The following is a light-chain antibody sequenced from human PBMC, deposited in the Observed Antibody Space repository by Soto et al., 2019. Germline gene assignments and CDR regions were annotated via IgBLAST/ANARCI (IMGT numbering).Light chain of an antibody. V-gene: IGKV3-20*01. CDR2: GAS. CDR3: QQYSSQWT. Sequence: EIVLTQSPGTLSLSPGERATLSCRTSQSVSNNYLAWYQQKPGQAPRLLIYGASSRATGIPDRFSGSGSGTDFTLSISRLEPEDFAVYYCQQYSSQWTFGQGTKVDI. CDR1: QSVSNNY. J-gene: IGKJ1*01.